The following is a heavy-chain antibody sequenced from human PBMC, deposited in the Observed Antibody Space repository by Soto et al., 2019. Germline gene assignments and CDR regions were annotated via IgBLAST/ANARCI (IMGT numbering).Heavy chain of an antibody. V-gene: IGHV4-30-4*01. D-gene: IGHD2-2*01. Sequence: QVQLQESGPRLVKPSQTLSLTCTVSGDSISSGDYSWSWIRQSPGRGLEWIGHIYSCGSTYYNPALKSRVTISVDTSKNQFSLKLSSVTAADTAVYHCARSRYCSSTSCFTLGDYFDSWGQGTLVTVSS. J-gene: IGHJ4*02. CDR1: GDSISSGDYS. CDR2: IYSCGST. CDR3: ARSRYCSSTSCFTLGDYFDS.